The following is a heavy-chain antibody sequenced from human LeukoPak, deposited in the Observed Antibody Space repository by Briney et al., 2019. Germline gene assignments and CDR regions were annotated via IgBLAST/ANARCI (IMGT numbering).Heavy chain of an antibody. J-gene: IGHJ4*02. D-gene: IGHD6-6*01. CDR2: IWYDGSNK. CDR1: GFTFSSYG. Sequence: QTGGSLRLSCAASGFTFSSYGMHWVRQAPDKGLEWVAVIWYDGSNKYYADSVKGRFTISRDNSKNTLYLQMNSLRAEDTAVYYCARAGDSSSEYYFDYWGQGTLVTVSS. CDR3: ARAGDSSSEYYFDY. V-gene: IGHV3-33*01.